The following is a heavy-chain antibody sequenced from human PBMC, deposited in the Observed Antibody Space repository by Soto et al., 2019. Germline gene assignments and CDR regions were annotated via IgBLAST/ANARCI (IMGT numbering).Heavy chain of an antibody. CDR3: ASGGDPDY. Sequence: GGSLRLSCAASGFTFTDYYMTWIRQAPGEGLMWVSRLQTDGSHPDYAASVKGRFTISRDNAKNTLYLQMNTLRVEDTAVYYCASGGDPDYWGQGTLVTVSS. CDR1: GFTFTDYY. J-gene: IGHJ4*02. CDR2: LQTDGSHP. V-gene: IGHV3-74*01. D-gene: IGHD2-21*02.